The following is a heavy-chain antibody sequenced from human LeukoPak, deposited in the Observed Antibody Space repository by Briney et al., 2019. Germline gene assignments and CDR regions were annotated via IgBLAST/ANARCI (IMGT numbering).Heavy chain of an antibody. Sequence: ASVKVSCKASGYTFTSYAIHWVRQAPGQRLEWMGWISVGNGNTKYSQKLQGRVTITRDTSACTAYMELSSLRSEDTAVYYCTRERGQGRYDYWGQGTLVTVSS. CDR1: GYTFTSYA. CDR2: ISVGNGNT. J-gene: IGHJ4*02. CDR3: TRERGQGRYDY. V-gene: IGHV1-3*01.